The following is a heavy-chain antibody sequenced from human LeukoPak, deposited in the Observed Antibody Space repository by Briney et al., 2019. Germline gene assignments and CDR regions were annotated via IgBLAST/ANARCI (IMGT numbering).Heavy chain of an antibody. Sequence: SETLSLTCTVSGGSISSSSYYWGWIRQPPGKGLEWIGSIYYDGSTYFNPSLKTRATISVDTSRNQFSLRLSSVTAAYPAVYSCARRATSGWFDPWGQGTLVTVSS. CDR3: ARRATSGWFDP. V-gene: IGHV4-39*01. CDR2: IYYDGST. J-gene: IGHJ5*02. D-gene: IGHD1-26*01. CDR1: GGSISSSSYY.